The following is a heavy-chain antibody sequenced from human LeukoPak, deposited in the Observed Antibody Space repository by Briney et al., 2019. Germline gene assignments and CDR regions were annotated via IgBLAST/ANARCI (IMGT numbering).Heavy chain of an antibody. V-gene: IGHV3-23*01. Sequence: PGGSLRLSCAASGFTFSSYAMGWVRQAPGKGLEWVSAISGSGGSTYYADSVKGRFTISRDNSKNTLYLQMNSLRAEDTAVYYCAKSEYDFWSAMDYWGQGTLVTVSS. CDR3: AKSEYDFWSAMDY. CDR1: GFTFSSYA. CDR2: ISGSGGST. D-gene: IGHD3-3*01. J-gene: IGHJ4*02.